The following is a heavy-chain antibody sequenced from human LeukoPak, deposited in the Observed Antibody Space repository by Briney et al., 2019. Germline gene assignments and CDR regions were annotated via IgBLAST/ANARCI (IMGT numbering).Heavy chain of an antibody. CDR3: AVAGYSSSWYGSFDY. Sequence: PSETLSLTCTVSGGSLSDYYWTWVRQPPGKGLEWIGYIYYSGSTNYNPSLKSRVTISVDTSKNQFSLKLSSVTAADTAVYYCAVAGYSSSWYGSFDYWGQGTLVTVSS. CDR1: GGSLSDYY. V-gene: IGHV4-59*01. CDR2: IYYSGST. J-gene: IGHJ4*02. D-gene: IGHD6-13*01.